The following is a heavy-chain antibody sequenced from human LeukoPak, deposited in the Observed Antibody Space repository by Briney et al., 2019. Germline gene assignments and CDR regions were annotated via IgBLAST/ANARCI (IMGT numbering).Heavy chain of an antibody. J-gene: IGHJ3*02. V-gene: IGHV1-69*13. D-gene: IGHD2-2*02. Sequence: SVKVSCKASGGTFSSYAISWVRQAPGQGLEWMGGIIPIFGTANYAQTFQGRVTITADESTSTAYMELSSLRSEDTAVYYCATNRGIVVVPAAILGAFDIWGQGTMVTVSS. CDR1: GGTFSSYA. CDR2: IIPIFGTA. CDR3: ATNRGIVVVPAAILGAFDI.